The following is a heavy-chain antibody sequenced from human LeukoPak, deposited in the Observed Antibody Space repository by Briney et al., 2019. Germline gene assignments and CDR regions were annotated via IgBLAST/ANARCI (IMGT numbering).Heavy chain of an antibody. CDR2: IRYDGSNK. CDR1: GITFRSHG. J-gene: IGHJ4*02. CDR3: AKDRVKQWLTLDY. D-gene: IGHD6-19*01. V-gene: IGHV3-30*02. Sequence: GGSLRLSCAASGITFRSHGMHWVRQAPGKGLEWVAFIRYDGSNKYYADSVKGRFTISRDNSKNTLYLQMNSLRAEDTAVYYCAKDRVKQWLTLDYWGQGTLVTVSS.